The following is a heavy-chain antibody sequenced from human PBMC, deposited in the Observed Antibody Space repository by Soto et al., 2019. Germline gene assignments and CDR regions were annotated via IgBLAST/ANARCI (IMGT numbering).Heavy chain of an antibody. V-gene: IGHV3-23*01. CDR3: ANPPLDYDFWSGYYRDKDYYYMAV. J-gene: IGHJ6*03. CDR2: ISGSGGST. D-gene: IGHD3-3*01. CDR1: GFTFSSYA. Sequence: GSLRLSCAASGFTFSSYAMSWVRQAPGKGLEWVSAISGSGGSTYYADSVKDRFTISRDNSKNTLYLQMNSLRAEDTAVYYCANPPLDYDFWSGYYRDKDYYYMAVWGKG.